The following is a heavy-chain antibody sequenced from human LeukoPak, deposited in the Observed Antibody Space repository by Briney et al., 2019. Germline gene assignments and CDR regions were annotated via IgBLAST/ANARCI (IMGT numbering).Heavy chain of an antibody. CDR2: IYPGDSDT. CDR3: ARHGGYCSSTSCYALPPDY. J-gene: IGHJ4*02. CDR1: GYSFTSYL. V-gene: IGHV5-51*01. Sequence: GESLKISCKGSGYSFTSYLIGWVRQMPVKGLEWMGIIYPGDSDTRYSPSFQGQVTISADKSISTAYLQWSSLKASDTAMYYCARHGGYCSSTSCYALPPDYWGQGTLVTVSS. D-gene: IGHD2-2*01.